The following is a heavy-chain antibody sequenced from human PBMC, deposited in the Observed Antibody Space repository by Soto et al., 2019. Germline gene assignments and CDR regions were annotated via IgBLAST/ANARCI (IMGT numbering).Heavy chain of an antibody. J-gene: IGHJ5*02. CDR3: ARAGLVGASGDWFDP. V-gene: IGHV3-33*01. Sequence: PGGSLRLSCAASGFTFSSYGMHWVRQAPGKGLEWVAVIWYDGSNKYSADSVKGRFTISRDNSKNTLYLQMNSLRAEDTAVYYCARAGLVGASGDWFDPWGQGTLVSVSS. CDR2: IWYDGSNK. D-gene: IGHD1-26*01. CDR1: GFTFSSYG.